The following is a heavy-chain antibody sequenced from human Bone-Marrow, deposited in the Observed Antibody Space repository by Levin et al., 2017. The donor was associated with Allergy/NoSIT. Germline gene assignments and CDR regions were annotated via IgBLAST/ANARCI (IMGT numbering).Heavy chain of an antibody. V-gene: IGHV3-11*01. CDR1: GFTFSDYY. CDR3: ARATLTKRYWYFDL. J-gene: IGHJ2*01. Sequence: GESLKISCTASGFTFSDYYMTWIRQAPGKGLEWVSDISSSGSNTNYADSVKGRFTISRENARNSLSLQMNTLRADDTAVYYCARATLTKRYWYFDLWGRGTLVTVSS. CDR2: ISSSGSNT.